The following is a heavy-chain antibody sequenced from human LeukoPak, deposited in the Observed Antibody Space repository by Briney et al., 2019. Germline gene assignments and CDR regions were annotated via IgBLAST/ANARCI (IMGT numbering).Heavy chain of an antibody. CDR2: IYTSGST. V-gene: IGHV4-4*07. CDR1: GVSISSYY. CDR3: AREPGYCSSTSCYYAFDI. D-gene: IGHD2-2*01. Sequence: SETLSLTCTVSGVSISSYYWSWIRQPAGKGLEWIGRIYTSGSTNYNPSLKSRVTMSVDTSKNQFSLKLSSVTAAATAVYYCAREPGYCSSTSCYYAFDIWGQGTMVTVSS. J-gene: IGHJ3*02.